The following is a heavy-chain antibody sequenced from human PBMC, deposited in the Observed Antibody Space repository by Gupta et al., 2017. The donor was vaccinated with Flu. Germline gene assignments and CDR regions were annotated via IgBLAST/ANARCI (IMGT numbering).Heavy chain of an antibody. V-gene: IGHV4-59*01. CDR1: GGSISSYY. CDR2: IYYSGST. Sequence: QVQLQESGPGLVKPSETLSLTCTVSGGSISSYYWSWIRQPPGKGLEWIGYIYYSGSTNYNPSLKSRVTISVDTSKNQFSLKLSSVTAADTAVYYCARDSPGYSSSWYGSWFDPWGQGTLVTVSS. J-gene: IGHJ5*02. CDR3: ARDSPGYSSSWYGSWFDP. D-gene: IGHD6-13*01.